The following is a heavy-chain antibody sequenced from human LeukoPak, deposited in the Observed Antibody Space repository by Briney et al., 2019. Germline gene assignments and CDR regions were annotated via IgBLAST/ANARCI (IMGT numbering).Heavy chain of an antibody. D-gene: IGHD3-10*01. Sequence: PSEALSLTCTVSGGSISSYYWSWIRQPPGKGLEWIGYIYYTGSTNYNPSLKSRVTISVDTSKNQFSLKLSSVTAADTAVYYCARVYGSGSGSNFDYWGQGTLVTVSS. V-gene: IGHV4-59*12. CDR3: ARVYGSGSGSNFDY. CDR1: GGSISSYY. J-gene: IGHJ4*02. CDR2: IYYTGST.